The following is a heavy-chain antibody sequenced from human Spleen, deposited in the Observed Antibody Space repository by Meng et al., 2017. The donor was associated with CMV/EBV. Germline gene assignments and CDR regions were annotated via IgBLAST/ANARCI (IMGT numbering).Heavy chain of an antibody. CDR2: ISWDGDRT. D-gene: IGHD6-13*01. V-gene: IGHV3-43*01. CDR1: GFTFNDYT. Sequence: GFTFNDYTMNWVRQAPGEGLEWVSLISWDGDRTYYADSVKGRFTISRDNSKNSLYLQMNNLRTEDTAFYYCAKDISSSSWYSYYFDSWGQGTLVTVSS. J-gene: IGHJ4*02. CDR3: AKDISSSSWYSYYFDS.